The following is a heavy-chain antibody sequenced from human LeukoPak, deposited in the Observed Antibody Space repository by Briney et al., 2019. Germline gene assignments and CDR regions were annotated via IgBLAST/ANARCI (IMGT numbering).Heavy chain of an antibody. CDR3: ARRYEGSGYAYDY. CDR2: FHFSGAI. D-gene: IGHD3-22*01. CDR1: GVSITSYSHN. Sequence: LEPLSLTCTVSGVSITSYSHNYDWIRQPPGKGLEWIGGFHFSGAINYNPSLKSRVTIFVDTSKKQISLKLNSVTAADTAVYYCARRYEGSGYAYDYWGQGILFTVFS. V-gene: IGHV4-39*01. J-gene: IGHJ4*02.